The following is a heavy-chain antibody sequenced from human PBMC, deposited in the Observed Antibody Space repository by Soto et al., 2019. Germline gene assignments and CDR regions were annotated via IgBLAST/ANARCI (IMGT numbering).Heavy chain of an antibody. CDR3: ARTLDIVEVPAAIDYYYYYGMDV. CDR2: IIPIFGTA. J-gene: IGHJ6*02. Sequence: QVQLVQSGAEVKKPGSSVQVSCKASGGTFSSYAISWVRQAPGQGLEWMGGIIPIFGTANYAQKFQGRVTITADESTSTAYMELSSLRSEDTPVYYCARTLDIVEVPAAIDYYYYYGMDVWGQGTTVTVSS. CDR1: GGTFSSYA. D-gene: IGHD2-2*02. V-gene: IGHV1-69*01.